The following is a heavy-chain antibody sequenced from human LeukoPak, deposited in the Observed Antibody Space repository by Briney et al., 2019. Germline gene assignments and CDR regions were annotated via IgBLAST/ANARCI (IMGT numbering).Heavy chain of an antibody. CDR2: ISGSGGST. CDR3: ARDPVARVAAAGTAVDY. CDR1: GFTFSSYA. V-gene: IGHV3-23*01. J-gene: IGHJ4*02. D-gene: IGHD6-13*01. Sequence: GGSLRLSCAASGFTFSSYAMSWVRQAPGKGLEWVSAISGSGGSTYYADSVKGRFTISRDNAKNSLYLQMNSLRAEDTAVYYCARDPVARVAAAGTAVDYWGQGTLVTVSS.